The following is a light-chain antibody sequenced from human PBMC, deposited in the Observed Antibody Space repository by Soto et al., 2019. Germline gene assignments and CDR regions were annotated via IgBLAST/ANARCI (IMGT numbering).Light chain of an antibody. CDR3: QQYNRYSGT. J-gene: IGKJ1*01. V-gene: IGKV1-5*03. CDR2: KAS. Sequence: EIQMTQSPSTLSASVGDRVTITCRASQSISSWLAWYQQKPGKAPKLLIYKASSLESGVPARFSGSGSGTEFTLTISSLQPDDSETYYCQQYNRYSGTFGQGTKVEIK. CDR1: QSISSW.